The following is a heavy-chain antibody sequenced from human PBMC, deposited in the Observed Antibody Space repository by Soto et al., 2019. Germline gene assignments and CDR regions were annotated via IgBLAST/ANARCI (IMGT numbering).Heavy chain of an antibody. CDR1: GYTFTSDH. J-gene: IGHJ6*02. V-gene: IGHV1-46*01. Sequence: QAQLMQSGAEVKKPGASVKVSCKVSGYTFTSDHIHWVRQAPGQGPEWMGIIDTSGGTTNSARMLQGRVTMTRDTSTSTVYMELTSLTSQDTAVYYCARSPGNHYGLDVWGQGTTVTVSS. CDR2: IDTSGGTT. CDR3: ARSPGNHYGLDV.